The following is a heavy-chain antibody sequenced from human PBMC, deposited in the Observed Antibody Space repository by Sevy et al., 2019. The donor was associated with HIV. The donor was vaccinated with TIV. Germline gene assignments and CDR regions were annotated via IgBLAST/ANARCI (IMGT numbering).Heavy chain of an antibody. CDR3: ATDQGWAFDH. CDR1: GSTFSGHH. Sequence: GGSLRLSCELSGSTFSGHHLNWVRQAPGKGLEWVAYIGSAFNIYYTHSVRGRFTISRDNARNSLFLQMDSLRAEDTAVYYCATDQGWAFDHWGQGTLVTVSS. D-gene: IGHD6-19*01. CDR2: IGSAFNI. J-gene: IGHJ4*02. V-gene: IGHV3-48*01.